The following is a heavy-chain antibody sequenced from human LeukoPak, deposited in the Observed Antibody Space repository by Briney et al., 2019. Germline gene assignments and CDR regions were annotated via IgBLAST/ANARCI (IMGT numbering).Heavy chain of an antibody. CDR2: INHSGST. CDR1: GGSFSGYY. V-gene: IGHV4-34*01. Sequence: KTSETLSLTCAVYGGSFSGYYWSWIRQPPGKGLEWIGEINHSGSTNYNPSLKSRVTISVDTSKNQFSLKLSSVTAADTAVYYCAGSIAVAGFDYWGQGTLVTVSS. CDR3: AGSIAVAGFDY. J-gene: IGHJ4*02. D-gene: IGHD6-19*01.